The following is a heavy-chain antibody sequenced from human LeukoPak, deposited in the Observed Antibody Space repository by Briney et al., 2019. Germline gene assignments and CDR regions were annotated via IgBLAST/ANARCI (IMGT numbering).Heavy chain of an antibody. D-gene: IGHD3-10*01. CDR1: GFTFSSYA. Sequence: PGGSLRLSCAASGFTFSSYAMHWVRQAPGKGLEWVAAMSYDGTNKYYADSVKGRFTISRDNSKNTLYLQMNSLRAEDTAVYYCARETDSTLGSTDFDYWALGTLVTVS. CDR3: ARETDSTLGSTDFDY. V-gene: IGHV3-30-3*01. CDR2: MSYDGTNK. J-gene: IGHJ4*02.